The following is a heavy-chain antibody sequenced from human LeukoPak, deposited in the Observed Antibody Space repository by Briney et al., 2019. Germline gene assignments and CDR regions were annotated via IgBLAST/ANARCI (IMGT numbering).Heavy chain of an antibody. CDR2: ISGSGDNT. CDR3: AKSSPGRYCSSTSCPSDS. D-gene: IGHD2-2*01. CDR1: GFTFSSHG. V-gene: IGHV3-23*01. J-gene: IGHJ4*02. Sequence: GGSLRLSCAASGFTFSSHGMSWVRQAPGKGLEWVSTISGSGDNTYYADAVKGRFTISRDNSKNTLYLQMNSLRAEDTAVYYCAKSSPGRYCSSTSCPSDSWGQGTLVTVSS.